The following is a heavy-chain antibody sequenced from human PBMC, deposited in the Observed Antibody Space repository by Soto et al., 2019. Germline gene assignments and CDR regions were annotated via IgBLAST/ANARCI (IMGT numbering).Heavy chain of an antibody. CDR2: IYWNDEK. D-gene: IGHD6-6*01. Sequence: HTLTLTCTLSQFPLSTSEVGVGWIRQPPGKALEWLALIYWNDEKRYSPSLQNRLTITKDTSKSQVVFTMTNMDPVDTATYYCARKSGTSSPEDYWGQGTQVTVSS. J-gene: IGHJ4*02. V-gene: IGHV2-5*01. CDR1: QFPLSTSEVG. CDR3: ARKSGTSSPEDY.